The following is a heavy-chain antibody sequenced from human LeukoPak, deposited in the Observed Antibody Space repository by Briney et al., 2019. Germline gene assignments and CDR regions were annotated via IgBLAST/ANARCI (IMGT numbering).Heavy chain of an antibody. CDR1: GFTFSSYA. CDR2: IKQDRSEK. V-gene: IGHV3-7*01. CDR3: ARDSGGYFDWPNCFDY. J-gene: IGHJ4*02. Sequence: PGGSLRLSCAASGFTFSSYAMSWVRQAPGKGLELVANIKQDRSEKYYVDSVKGRFTISRDNAKNSLYLQMNSLRAEDTAVYYCARDSGGYFDWPNCFDYWGQGTLVTVSS. D-gene: IGHD3-9*01.